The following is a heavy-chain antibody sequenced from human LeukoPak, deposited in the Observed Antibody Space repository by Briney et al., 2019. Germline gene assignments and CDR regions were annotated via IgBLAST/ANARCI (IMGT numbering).Heavy chain of an antibody. J-gene: IGHJ4*02. Sequence: SETLSLTCTVSGGSISSGDYYWSWIRQPPGKGLEWIGYIYYSGSTYYNPSLKSRITISVDTSKNQFSLKLSSVTAADTAVYYCARALRRDGYNYFDYWGQGTLVTVSS. CDR2: IYYSGST. CDR1: GGSISSGDYY. D-gene: IGHD5-24*01. V-gene: IGHV4-30-4*01. CDR3: ARALRRDGYNYFDY.